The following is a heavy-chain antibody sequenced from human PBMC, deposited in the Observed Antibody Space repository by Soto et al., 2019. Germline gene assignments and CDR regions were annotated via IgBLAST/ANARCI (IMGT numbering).Heavy chain of an antibody. V-gene: IGHV4-39*01. J-gene: IGHJ5*02. Sequence: SETLSLTCTVSGDSIISSDFYWGWVRQPPGKGLEWIGSIFYLGSSYYSSSLKRRVTMSVDTVKNQFSLRLRVVTAAETALYFCERPSVARPKNNWFDPWGQGIMVTASS. CDR2: IFYLGSS. CDR3: ERPSVARPKNNWFDP. CDR1: GDSIISSDFY. D-gene: IGHD2-15*01.